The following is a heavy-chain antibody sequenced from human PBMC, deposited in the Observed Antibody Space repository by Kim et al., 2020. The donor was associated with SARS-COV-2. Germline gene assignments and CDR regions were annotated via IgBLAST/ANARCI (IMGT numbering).Heavy chain of an antibody. CDR3: AKSICGGDCYPYYYYYGMDV. CDR1: GFTFGDYA. D-gene: IGHD2-21*02. CDR2: ISWNSGSI. V-gene: IGHV3-9*01. J-gene: IGHJ6*02. Sequence: GGSLRLSCAASGFTFGDYAMHWVRQAPGKGLEWVSGISWNSGSIGYADSVKGRFTISRDNAKNSLYLQMNSLRAEDTALYYCAKSICGGDCYPYYYYYGMDVWGQGTTVTVSS.